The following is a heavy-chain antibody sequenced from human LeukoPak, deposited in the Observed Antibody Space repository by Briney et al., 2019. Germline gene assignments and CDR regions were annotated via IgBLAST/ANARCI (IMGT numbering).Heavy chain of an antibody. Sequence: GGSLRLSCAASGFTFSSYGMHWVRQAPGKGLEWVAVISYDGSNKYYADPVKGRFTISRDNSKNTLYLQMNSLRAGDTAVYYCAKAPNPRRYFDWFDYWGQGTLVTVSS. CDR1: GFTFSSYG. CDR2: ISYDGSNK. D-gene: IGHD3-9*01. V-gene: IGHV3-30*18. J-gene: IGHJ4*02. CDR3: AKAPNPRRYFDWFDY.